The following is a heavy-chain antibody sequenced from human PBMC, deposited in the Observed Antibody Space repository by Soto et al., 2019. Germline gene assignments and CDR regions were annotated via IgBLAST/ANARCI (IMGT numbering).Heavy chain of an antibody. CDR3: ARQLQYAYDS. D-gene: IGHD3-16*01. CDR2: VFHTGST. CDR1: GDSISVDYY. Sequence: SETLSLTCSISGDSISVDYYWGWIRQPPGKGLEWIGVVFHTGSTHYSPSLKSRVSISLDTSKKLFSLRLTSVTAADAAVYYCARQLQYAYDSWGPGILVTVSS. J-gene: IGHJ5*02. V-gene: IGHV4-38-2*01.